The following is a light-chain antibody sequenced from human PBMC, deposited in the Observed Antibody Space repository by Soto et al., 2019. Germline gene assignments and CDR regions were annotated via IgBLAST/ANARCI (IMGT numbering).Light chain of an antibody. CDR3: QHRRNWVFT. J-gene: IGKJ3*01. CDR2: DAS. V-gene: IGKV3-11*01. CDR1: QSVSSY. Sequence: EIVLTQSPATLSLSPGERATLSCRASQSVSSYLAWYQQKPGQAPRLLIYDASNRATGIPARFSGSGSGTDFTLTISSLEPEDFAVYYCQHRRNWVFTFGPGTKVDIK.